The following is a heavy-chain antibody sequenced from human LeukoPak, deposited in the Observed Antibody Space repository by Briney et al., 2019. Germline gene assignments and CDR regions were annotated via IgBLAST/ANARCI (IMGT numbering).Heavy chain of an antibody. CDR3: AKSWVRGVINY. CDR2: ISGSGGST. CDR1: GFTFSSYS. Sequence: GGSLRLSCAASGFTFSSYSMSWVRQAPGKGLEWVSVISGSGGSTYYADSVKGRFTISRDNSKNTLYLQMNSLRAEDTAVYYCAKSWVRGVINYWGQGTLVTVSS. V-gene: IGHV3-23*01. D-gene: IGHD3-10*01. J-gene: IGHJ4*02.